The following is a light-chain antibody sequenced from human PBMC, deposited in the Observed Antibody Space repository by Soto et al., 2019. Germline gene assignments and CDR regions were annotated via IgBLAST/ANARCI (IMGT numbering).Light chain of an antibody. V-gene: IGLV2-14*01. CDR1: SGDVGGYNY. J-gene: IGLJ1*01. CDR3: CSYTGASTYV. CDR2: AVT. Sequence: QSALTQPASVSGSPGQSVTISCAGTSGDVGGYNYVSWYQQHPGKAPKLMIHAVTNRPSGVSSRFSGSKSGNTASLTISSLQAEDEADYYCCSYTGASTYVFGTGTKLTVL.